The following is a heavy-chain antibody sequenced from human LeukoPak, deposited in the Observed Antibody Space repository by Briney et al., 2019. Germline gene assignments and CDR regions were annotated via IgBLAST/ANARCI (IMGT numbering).Heavy chain of an antibody. CDR1: GFTFSSYW. CDR3: ARGPDGYSGYDSTKPFDY. V-gene: IGHV3-74*01. D-gene: IGHD5-12*01. CDR2: INSDGSST. Sequence: GGSLRLSCAASGFTFSSYWMHWVRQAPGKGLVWVSRINSDGSSTSYADSVKGRFTISRDNAKNTLYLQMNSPRAEDTAVYYCARGPDGYSGYDSTKPFDYWGQGTLVTVSS. J-gene: IGHJ4*02.